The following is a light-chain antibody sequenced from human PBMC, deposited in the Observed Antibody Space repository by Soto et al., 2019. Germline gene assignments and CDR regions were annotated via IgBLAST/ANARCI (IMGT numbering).Light chain of an antibody. CDR1: KNDIGVYDF. J-gene: IGLJ1*01. CDR2: EVV. Sequence: QSVLTQPPSASGSPGQSVTISCTGTKNDIGVYDFVSWYQHHPGKAPRLIIYEVVQRPSGVPDRFSGSKSGNTASLTVSWLQAADEAYYFCKSYAGSNTYVFGSGTKVTVL. V-gene: IGLV2-8*01. CDR3: KSYAGSNTYV.